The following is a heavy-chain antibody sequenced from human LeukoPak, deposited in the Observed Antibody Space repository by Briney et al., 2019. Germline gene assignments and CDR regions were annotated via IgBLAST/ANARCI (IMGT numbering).Heavy chain of an antibody. V-gene: IGHV3-30*02. J-gene: IGHJ4*02. Sequence: GGSLRLSCAASGFTFRNFGMHWGRQAPGKGLEWVAFIRYDGSDKYYADSVKGRFTISRDISKNTLYLQMNSLRAEDTAVYYCANLYHGYWGQGTLVTVSS. CDR2: IRYDGSDK. CDR3: ANLYHGY. CDR1: GFTFRNFG. D-gene: IGHD3-16*01.